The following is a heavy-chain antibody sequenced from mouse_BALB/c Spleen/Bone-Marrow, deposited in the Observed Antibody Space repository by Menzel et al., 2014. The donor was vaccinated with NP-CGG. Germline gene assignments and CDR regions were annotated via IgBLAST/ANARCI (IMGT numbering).Heavy chain of an antibody. Sequence: VKLQESGAELVKPGASVKLSCKASGYTFTSYYMYWVKQRPGQGLEWFGEINPSNGGTNFNEKFKNKVTLTVDKSSSTAYMQLSSLTSEDSAVYYCSRGRRDALDYWGQGTSVTVSS. CDR3: SRGRRDALDY. CDR2: INPSNGGT. V-gene: IGHV1S81*02. CDR1: GYTFTSYY. J-gene: IGHJ4*01.